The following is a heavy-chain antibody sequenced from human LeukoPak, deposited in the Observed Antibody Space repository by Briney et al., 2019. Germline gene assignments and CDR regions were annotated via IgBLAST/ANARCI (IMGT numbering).Heavy chain of an antibody. J-gene: IGHJ4*02. CDR3: ARHRVGTGGPGYFDY. V-gene: IGHV4-39*01. D-gene: IGHD2-8*02. CDR1: GGSISTSSYY. CDR2: IYFSGST. Sequence: PSETLSLTCTVSGGSISTSSYYWGWIRQLPGKGLEWIATIYFSGSTYYNPSLKSRVTISVDTSKNQFSLKLSSVTAADTAVYYCARHRVGTGGPGYFDYWGQGALVTVSS.